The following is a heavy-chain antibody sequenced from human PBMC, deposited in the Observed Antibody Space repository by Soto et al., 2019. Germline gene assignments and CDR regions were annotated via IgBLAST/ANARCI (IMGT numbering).Heavy chain of an antibody. Sequence: QVQLVQSGAEVKKPGSSVNVSCKTSGGTFSSYTINWVRQAPGQGLEWVGRIIPILGIANYAQKFQGRVTISADKSTSTGYMDLNSLRYEDTAVYHCARSGRSGYYPANWFDPWGQGTLVTVSS. CDR2: IIPILGIA. CDR1: GGTFSSYT. V-gene: IGHV1-69*02. D-gene: IGHD3-22*01. J-gene: IGHJ5*02. CDR3: ARSGRSGYYPANWFDP.